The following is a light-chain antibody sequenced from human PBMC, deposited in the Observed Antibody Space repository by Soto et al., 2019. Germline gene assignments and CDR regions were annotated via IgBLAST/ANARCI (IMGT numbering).Light chain of an antibody. CDR1: QSVSSNN. Sequence: EIVLTQSPGTLSLSPGERATLSCRASQSVSSNNLAWYQQRPGQAPRVVIYGASTRATGIPERFSGSGSGTDFTLIINRLEPEDVAIYYCQQYGGSPRITFGQGTRLEIK. J-gene: IGKJ5*01. CDR3: QQYGGSPRIT. CDR2: GAS. V-gene: IGKV3-20*01.